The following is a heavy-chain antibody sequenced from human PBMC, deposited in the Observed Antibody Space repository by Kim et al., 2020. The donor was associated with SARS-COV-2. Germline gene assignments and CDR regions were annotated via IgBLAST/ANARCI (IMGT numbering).Heavy chain of an antibody. CDR2: IA. Sequence: IANYAQKFQGRVTITADKSASRAYMELSSLRSEDTAVYYCAVGKTILLRRWGQGTLVTVSS. J-gene: IGHJ4*02. D-gene: IGHD2-8*02. V-gene: IGHV1-69*02. CDR3: AVGKTILLRR.